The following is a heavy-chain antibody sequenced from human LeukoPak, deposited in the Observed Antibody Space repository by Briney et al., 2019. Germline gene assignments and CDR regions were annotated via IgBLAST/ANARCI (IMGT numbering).Heavy chain of an antibody. D-gene: IGHD2-21*01. CDR2: IYHNGRT. J-gene: IGHJ4*02. CDR3: ARQFCGGDCYHLDY. CDR1: GYSISSGYY. V-gene: IGHV4-38-2*02. Sequence: SETLSLTCTVSGYSISSGYYWGWVRQPPGKGLEWIGSIYHNGRTYYNPSLKSRVTISVDTSKNQFSLKLSSVTAADTAVYYCARQFCGGDCYHLDYWGQGTLVTVSS.